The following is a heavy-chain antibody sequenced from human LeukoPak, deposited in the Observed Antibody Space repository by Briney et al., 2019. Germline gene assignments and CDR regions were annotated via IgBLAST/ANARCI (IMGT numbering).Heavy chain of an antibody. J-gene: IGHJ3*02. D-gene: IGHD6-19*01. CDR3: AREKEQGLAYDAFDI. Sequence: SQTLSLTCGIYGDSFSSNSAAWNWIRQSPSRGLEWLVRTYYRSDWYNDYAVSVKDRITISPDTSKNQFSLQLNSVIPEDTAVYYCAREKEQGLAYDAFDIWGQGTMVTVSS. CDR1: GDSFSSNSAA. CDR2: TYYRSDWYN. V-gene: IGHV6-1*01.